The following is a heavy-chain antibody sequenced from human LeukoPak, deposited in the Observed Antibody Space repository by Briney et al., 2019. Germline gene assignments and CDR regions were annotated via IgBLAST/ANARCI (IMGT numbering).Heavy chain of an antibody. CDR3: ARAPAAGTFDP. Sequence: PSETLSLTCAVYGGSFSGYYWSWIRQPPGKGLEWIGETNHSGSTNYNPSLKSRVTISVDTSKNQFSLKLSSVTAADTAVYYCARAPAAGTFDPWGQGTLVTVSS. CDR2: TNHSGST. CDR1: GGSFSGYY. V-gene: IGHV4-34*01. D-gene: IGHD6-13*01. J-gene: IGHJ5*02.